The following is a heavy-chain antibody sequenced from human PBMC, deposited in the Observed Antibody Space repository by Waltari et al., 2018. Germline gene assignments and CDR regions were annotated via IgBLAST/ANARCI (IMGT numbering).Heavy chain of an antibody. Sequence: QVQLQQWGAGLLKPSETLSLTCAVYGGSFRGYYWSWIRQPQGKGLGWIGEINQSGSTNYNPSLKSRVTISVDTSKNQFSLKLSSVTAADTAVYYCARASRQRIVVVVAAATRGGAFDIWGQGTMVTVSS. V-gene: IGHV4-34*01. D-gene: IGHD2-15*01. J-gene: IGHJ3*02. CDR2: INQSGST. CDR3: ARASRQRIVVVVAAATRGGAFDI. CDR1: GGSFRGYY.